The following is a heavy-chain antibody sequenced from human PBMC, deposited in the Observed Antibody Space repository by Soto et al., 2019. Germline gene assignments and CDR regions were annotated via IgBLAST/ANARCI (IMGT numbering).Heavy chain of an antibody. Sequence: GSLRLSCAASGFTFRSFTMNWVRQAPGKGLEGGSTISSNSAYIYYTDALRGRFTISRDNAKNSLHLQMNSLRAEDTAVYYCTRDASRDSSARGWFDPWGPGTLVTVSS. CDR3: TRDASRDSSARGWFDP. J-gene: IGHJ5*02. CDR1: GFTFRSFT. V-gene: IGHV3-21*01. D-gene: IGHD6-13*01. CDR2: ISSNSAYI.